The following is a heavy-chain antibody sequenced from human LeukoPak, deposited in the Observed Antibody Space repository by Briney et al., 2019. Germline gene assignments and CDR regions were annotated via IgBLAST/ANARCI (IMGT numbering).Heavy chain of an antibody. CDR2: ISGSGATS. CDR3: AKGWGGTGRNFFDY. CDR1: GFTFSNFA. Sequence: GGSLRLSCAASGFTFSNFAMSWVRLTPGKGLEWVSSISGSGATSFCADSVKGRFIISRDNSKSTLYLQMNSLRVEDTAVYYCAKGWGGTGRNFFDYWGQGTQVTVSS. J-gene: IGHJ4*02. V-gene: IGHV3-23*01. D-gene: IGHD1-26*01.